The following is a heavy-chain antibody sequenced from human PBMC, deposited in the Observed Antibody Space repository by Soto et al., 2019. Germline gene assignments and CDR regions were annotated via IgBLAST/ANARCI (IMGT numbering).Heavy chain of an antibody. CDR1: GGTFSSYA. J-gene: IGHJ5*02. CDR2: IIPIFGTA. Sequence: SVKVSCKASGGTFSSYAISWVRQAPGQGLEWMGGIIPIFGTANYAQKFQGRVTITADESTSTAYMELSSLRSEDTAVYYCARGPFVERXRFLEWAPSEVAKWFDPWGQGTLVTVSS. CDR3: ARGPFVERXRFLEWAPSEVAKWFDP. D-gene: IGHD3-3*01. V-gene: IGHV1-69*13.